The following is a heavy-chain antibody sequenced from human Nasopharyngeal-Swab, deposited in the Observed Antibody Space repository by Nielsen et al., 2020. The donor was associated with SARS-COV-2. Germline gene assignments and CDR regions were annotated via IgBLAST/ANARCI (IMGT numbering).Heavy chain of an antibody. CDR3: AKPHLRYYDWLLFDY. D-gene: IGHD3-9*01. V-gene: IGHV3-43D*03. CDR1: GFTFDDYA. Sequence: GGSLRLSCAASGFTFDDYAMHWVRQSPGKGLEWVSLISWAADIASYADPVKGRFTISSDNPKNTLYLQMNSLRAEDTAVYYCAKPHLRYYDWLLFDYWGQGTLVTVSS. J-gene: IGHJ4*02. CDR2: ISWAADIA.